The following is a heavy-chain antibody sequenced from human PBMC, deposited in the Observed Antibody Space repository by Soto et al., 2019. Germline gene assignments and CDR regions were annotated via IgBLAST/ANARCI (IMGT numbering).Heavy chain of an antibody. D-gene: IGHD5-12*01. CDR1: GDSVSGKSDS. CDR2: TYYRSKWYN. J-gene: IGHJ6*02. V-gene: IGHV6-1*01. CDR3: ARGYSGSMDV. Sequence: SQTLSLTCAISGDSVSGKSDSWNLIRQSPSRGLEWLGRTYYRSKWYNDYAVSVKSRITINPDTSKNQFSLQLNSVTPEDTAVYYCARGYSGSMDVWGQGTTVTV.